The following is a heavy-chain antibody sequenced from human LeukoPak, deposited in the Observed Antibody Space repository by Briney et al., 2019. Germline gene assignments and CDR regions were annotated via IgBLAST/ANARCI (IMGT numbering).Heavy chain of an antibody. CDR3: ARDKDDYGDYVGY. D-gene: IGHD4-17*01. V-gene: IGHV3-53*01. CDR1: GFTVSSNY. Sequence: GGSLRLSCAASGFTVSSNYMSWVRQAPGKGLEWVSVIYSGGSTYYADSVKGRFTISRDNSKNTLYLQMNSLRAEDTAVYYCARDKDDYGDYVGYWGQGTLVTVSS. J-gene: IGHJ4*02. CDR2: IYSGGST.